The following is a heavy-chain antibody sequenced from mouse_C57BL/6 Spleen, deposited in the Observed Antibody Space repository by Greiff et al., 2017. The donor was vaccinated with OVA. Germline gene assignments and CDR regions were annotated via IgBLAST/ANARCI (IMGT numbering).Heavy chain of an antibody. Sequence: VQLQQSGPELVKPGASVKLSCKASGYTFTSYDINWVKQRPGQGLEWIGWIYPRDGSTKYNEKFKGKATLTVDTSSSTAYMELHSLTSEDAAVYFCARDGNDVPLAYWGQGTLVTVSA. J-gene: IGHJ3*01. CDR3: ARDGNDVPLAY. CDR1: GYTFTSYD. V-gene: IGHV1-85*01. D-gene: IGHD2-2*01. CDR2: IYPRDGST.